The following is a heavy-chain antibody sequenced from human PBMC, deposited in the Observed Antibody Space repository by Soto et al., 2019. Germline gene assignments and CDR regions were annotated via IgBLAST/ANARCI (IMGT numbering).Heavy chain of an antibody. V-gene: IGHV4-59*02. CDR1: GASVSDYY. D-gene: IGHD2-21*01. CDR2: IYYAGFS. Sequence: QVQLQESGPGLMKPSETLSLTCTVSGASVSDYYWNWIRQPPGKGLEWIGYIYYAGFSSYKPSLKSLITMSVDTSKNQFSLKMTSVTAADTAVYYCARWGEPAVKAFDIWGQGTMVTVSS. CDR3: ARWGEPAVKAFDI. J-gene: IGHJ3*02.